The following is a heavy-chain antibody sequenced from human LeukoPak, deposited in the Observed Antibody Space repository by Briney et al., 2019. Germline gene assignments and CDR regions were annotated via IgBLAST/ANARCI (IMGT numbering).Heavy chain of an antibody. D-gene: IGHD3-22*01. V-gene: IGHV1-24*01. J-gene: IGHJ4*02. CDR2: FDPEDGET. CDR1: GYTLTQLS. CDR3: ATVHRSSGYYWSYYFDY. Sequence: ASVKVSCKVSGYTLTQLSMHWVRQAPGKGLEWMGGFDPEDGETIYEQKFQGRVTMTEDTSTDTAYMELSSLRSEDTAVYYCATVHRSSGYYWSYYFDYWGQGTLVTVSS.